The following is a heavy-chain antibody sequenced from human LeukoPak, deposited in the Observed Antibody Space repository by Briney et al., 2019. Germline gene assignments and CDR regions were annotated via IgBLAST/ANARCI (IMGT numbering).Heavy chain of an antibody. D-gene: IGHD3/OR15-3a*01. CDR3: ASLGLAPWDY. CDR2: INHSGST. V-gene: IGHV4-34*01. Sequence: SETLSLTCAVYGGSFSGYYWSWIRQPPGKGLEWIGEINHSGSTNYNPSLKSRVTISVDTSKNQFSLKLSSVTAADTAVYYCASLGLAPWDYWGQGTLVTVSS. J-gene: IGHJ4*02. CDR1: GGSFSGYY.